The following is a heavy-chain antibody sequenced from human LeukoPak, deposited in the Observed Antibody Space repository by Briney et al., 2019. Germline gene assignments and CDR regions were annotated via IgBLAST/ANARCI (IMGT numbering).Heavy chain of an antibody. D-gene: IGHD2-21*01. Sequence: GGSLRLSCAASGFTFSSYAMSWVRQVPGTGLEWVSAISGSGDDTYYADFVKGRFTISRDNSKNTLYLQMNSLRAEDSAIYYCAKDRVVIMPASLNYWSQGTLVIVSS. J-gene: IGHJ4*02. CDR3: AKDRVVIMPASLNY. V-gene: IGHV3-23*01. CDR2: ISGSGDDT. CDR1: GFTFSSYA.